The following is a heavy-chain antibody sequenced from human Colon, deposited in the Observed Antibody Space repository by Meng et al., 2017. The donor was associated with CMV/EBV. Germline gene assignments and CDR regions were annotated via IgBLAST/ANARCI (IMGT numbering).Heavy chain of an antibody. CDR1: GGSFSNYY. D-gene: IGHD3-10*01. V-gene: IGHV4-34*01. Sequence: VQLKQWGAGLFKPSETLSLTCVVSGGSFSNYYWSLIRQSPGKGLEWIGDIHQSGITNHNPSLKSRVTISIDTSKNQFSLKLSSVTAADTALYYCAGGTYQAWEVLYFWGQGTLVTVSS. CDR3: AGGTYQAWEVLYF. J-gene: IGHJ4*02. CDR2: IHQSGIT.